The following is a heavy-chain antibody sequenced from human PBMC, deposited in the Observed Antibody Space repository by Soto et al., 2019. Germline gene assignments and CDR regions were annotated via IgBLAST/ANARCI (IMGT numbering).Heavy chain of an antibody. V-gene: IGHV3-23*01. J-gene: IGHJ4*02. CDR2: ISGGGSDT. Sequence: PGGSLRLSCAASGFTFSTYAMSWVRQAPGKGLEWVSTISGGGSDTYFADSVKGRFTISRDNSKNTLYLQMNSLRAEDTAIYSCAKGGLGDKVFDYWGQGILVTVSS. CDR3: AKGGLGDKVFDY. CDR1: GFTFSTYA. D-gene: IGHD1-26*01.